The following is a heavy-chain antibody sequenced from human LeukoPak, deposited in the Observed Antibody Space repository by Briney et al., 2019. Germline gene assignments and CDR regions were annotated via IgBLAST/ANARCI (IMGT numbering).Heavy chain of an antibody. CDR3: ARDVYDGSDYFDY. D-gene: IGHD3-22*01. Sequence: PSETLSLTCTVSGGSVSSHYWSWIRQPPGKGLEWIGSIYYRASANYNPSLKGRVTISVDTSMNQFSLKLSSVTAADTAVYYCARDVYDGSDYFDYWGQGTLVTVSS. V-gene: IGHV4-59*02. CDR1: GGSVSSHY. J-gene: IGHJ4*02. CDR2: IYYRASA.